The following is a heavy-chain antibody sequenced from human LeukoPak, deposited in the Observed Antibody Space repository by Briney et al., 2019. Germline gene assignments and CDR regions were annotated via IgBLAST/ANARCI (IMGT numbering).Heavy chain of an antibody. J-gene: IGHJ3*02. D-gene: IGHD2-15*01. CDR1: GFTFSSYD. CDR2: IATAGDT. V-gene: IGHV3-13*01. CDR3: TRGGRDGFDI. Sequence: RVSCKASGFTFSSYDMHWVRQPTGKGLEWVSAIATAGDTFYSGSVKGRFTISRENVKNSLYLQMNSLRVGDTALYFCTRGGRDGFDIWGQGTLVTVSS.